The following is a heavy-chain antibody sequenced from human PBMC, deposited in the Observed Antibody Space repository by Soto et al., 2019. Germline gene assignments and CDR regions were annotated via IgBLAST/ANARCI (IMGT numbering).Heavy chain of an antibody. CDR3: ARLTYCSSTSCYDAGFDY. Sequence: ASVKVSCKASGGTFSSYAISWVRQAPGQGLERMGGIIPIFGTANYAQKFQGRVTITADESTSTAYMELSSLRSEDTAVYYCARLTYCSSTSCYDAGFDYWGQGTLVTVSS. V-gene: IGHV1-69*13. CDR1: GGTFSSYA. D-gene: IGHD2-2*01. J-gene: IGHJ4*02. CDR2: IIPIFGTA.